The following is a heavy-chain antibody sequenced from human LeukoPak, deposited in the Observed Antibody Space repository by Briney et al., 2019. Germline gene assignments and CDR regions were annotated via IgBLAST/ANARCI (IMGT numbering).Heavy chain of an antibody. Sequence: KPSETLSLTCTVSGASISTYFWSWIRQPAGKGLEWIGRIYTSGSTNCNPSLNSRVTMSVDTSKNQFSLRLTSVTAADTAVYYCARSFSVAGTGWFDPWGQGTLVTVSS. CDR1: GASISTYF. D-gene: IGHD6-19*01. CDR3: ARSFSVAGTGWFDP. J-gene: IGHJ5*02. V-gene: IGHV4-4*07. CDR2: IYTSGST.